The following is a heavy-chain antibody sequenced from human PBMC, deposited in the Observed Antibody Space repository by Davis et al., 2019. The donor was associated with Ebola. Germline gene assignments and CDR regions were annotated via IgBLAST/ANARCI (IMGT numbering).Heavy chain of an antibody. J-gene: IGHJ6*03. Sequence: ASVKVSCKTSGFTLSNYGISWVRQAPGQGLEWMGWINTNSGDTNYEQRLQGRVTMTTDTSTSTSYLEVRSLTSEDTAVYYCARNPTEGGYYFYYMDVWGEGTTVTVSS. CDR3: ARNPTEGGYYFYYMDV. V-gene: IGHV1-18*01. D-gene: IGHD2-15*01. CDR2: INTNSGDT. CDR1: GFTLSNYG.